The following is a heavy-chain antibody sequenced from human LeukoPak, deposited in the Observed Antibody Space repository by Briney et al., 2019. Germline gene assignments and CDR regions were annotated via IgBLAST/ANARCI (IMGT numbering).Heavy chain of an antibody. CDR2: ISWNSGRI. CDR1: GFTFDDYA. V-gene: IGHV3-9*03. Sequence: GGSLRLSCAASGFTFDDYAMHWVRQAPGEGLEWVSGISWNSGRIGYADSVKGRFTISRDNAKNSLYLQMNSLRAEDMALYYCAKDISADFWSGSNFDYWGQGTLVTVSS. CDR3: AKDISADFWSGSNFDY. D-gene: IGHD3-3*01. J-gene: IGHJ4*02.